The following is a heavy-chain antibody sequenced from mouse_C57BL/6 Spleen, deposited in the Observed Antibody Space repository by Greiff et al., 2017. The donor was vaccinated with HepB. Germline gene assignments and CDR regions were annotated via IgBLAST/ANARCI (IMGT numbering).Heavy chain of an antibody. CDR1: GYTFTDYY. J-gene: IGHJ1*03. CDR3: ARLDYYGSSHYWYFDV. V-gene: IGHV1-76*01. Sequence: QVQLQHSGAELVRPGASVKLSCKASGYTFTDYYINWVKQRPGQGLEWIARIYPGSGNTYYNEKFKGKATLTAEKSSSTAYMQLSSLTSEDSAVYFCARLDYYGSSHYWYFDVWGTGTTVTVSS. D-gene: IGHD1-1*01. CDR2: IYPGSGNT.